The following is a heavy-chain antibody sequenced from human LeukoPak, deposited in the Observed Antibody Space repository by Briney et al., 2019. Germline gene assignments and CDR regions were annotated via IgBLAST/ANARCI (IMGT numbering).Heavy chain of an antibody. CDR3: AKDPGGEVLPDY. D-gene: IGHD3-10*01. V-gene: IGHV3-23*01. Sequence: GGSLRLSCAASGFTFSNYGMSWVRQAPGKGLEWVSAISGSGGSTYYADSVKGRFTISRDNSKNTLYLQMNSLRAEDTAVYYCAKDPGGEVLPDYWGQGTLVTVSS. J-gene: IGHJ4*02. CDR1: GFTFSNYG. CDR2: ISGSGGST.